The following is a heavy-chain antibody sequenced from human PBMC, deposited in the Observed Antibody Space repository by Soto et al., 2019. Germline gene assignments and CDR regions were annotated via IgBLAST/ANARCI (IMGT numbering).Heavy chain of an antibody. D-gene: IGHD3-3*01. Sequence: GVSVKVTCKDCGGTLISYAICWLQQAHGQGLAWMGGIIPIFGTANYAQKFQGRVTITADKSTSTAYMELSSLRSEDTAVYYCAREMGDFWSGYYKWGPDAFDIWGQGTMVTVSS. J-gene: IGHJ3*02. CDR2: IIPIFGTA. V-gene: IGHV1-69*06. CDR3: AREMGDFWSGYYKWGPDAFDI. CDR1: GGTLISYA.